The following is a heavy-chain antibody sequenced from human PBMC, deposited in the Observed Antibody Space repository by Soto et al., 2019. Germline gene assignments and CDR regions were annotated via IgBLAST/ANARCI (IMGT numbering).Heavy chain of an antibody. Sequence: KSSETLSLTGSVSVRSMRSKYWSWIRQSPDKGLEWLGYVFYGGTDYNPSLGGRVSMSVETSKSQFSLKLTSVTVADTAVYYCASYRGALYFESWGPGILVTVSS. CDR3: ASYRGALYFES. V-gene: IGHV4-59*01. J-gene: IGHJ4*02. CDR1: VRSMRSKY. CDR2: VFYGGT. D-gene: IGHD3-16*01.